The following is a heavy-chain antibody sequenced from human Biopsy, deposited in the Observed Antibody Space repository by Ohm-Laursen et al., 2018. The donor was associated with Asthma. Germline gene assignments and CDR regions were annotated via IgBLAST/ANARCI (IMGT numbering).Heavy chain of an antibody. V-gene: IGHV3-30*04. J-gene: IGHJ6*02. D-gene: IGHD2-21*02. CDR3: ARGGLHYYEYYGMDV. CDR1: GFTFDNYT. CDR2: ISYDGRNT. Sequence: SSLRLSCAASGFTFDNYTMHWVRQAPGKGLEWVTIISYDGRNTYYADSVEGRFTISRDNSKNTLFLQMSSLRPEDTAVHYCARGGLHYYEYYGMDVWGQGTTVTVSS.